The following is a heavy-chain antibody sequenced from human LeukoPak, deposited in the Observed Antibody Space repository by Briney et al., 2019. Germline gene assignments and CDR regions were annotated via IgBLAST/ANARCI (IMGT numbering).Heavy chain of an antibody. CDR2: IYYSGKT. V-gene: IGHV4-39*01. Sequence: PSETLSLTCTVSVGSLSIVSYGCGWLRQPAGNGREWIVSIYYSGKTYYNPSHKSRAPMSVDTSKNHFSLTLSSVTAADTAVYYCATLYTPNGVYNWYFDLWGRGTLVTVSS. CDR3: ATLYTPNGVYNWYFDL. J-gene: IGHJ2*01. CDR1: VGSLSIVSYG. D-gene: IGHD2-8*01.